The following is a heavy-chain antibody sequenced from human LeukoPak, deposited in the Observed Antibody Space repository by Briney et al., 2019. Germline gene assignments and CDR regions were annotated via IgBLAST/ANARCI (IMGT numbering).Heavy chain of an antibody. D-gene: IGHD1-1*01. J-gene: IGHJ4*02. V-gene: IGHV1-2*02. Sequence: MFQGRVTMTRDTSIITAYMELSRLTSDDTAVYYCARATGWLPFDYWGQGTLVTVSS. CDR3: ARATGWLPFDY.